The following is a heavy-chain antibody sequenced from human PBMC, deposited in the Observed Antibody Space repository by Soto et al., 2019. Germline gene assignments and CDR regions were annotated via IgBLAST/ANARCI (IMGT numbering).Heavy chain of an antibody. CDR1: GYTFTSYG. D-gene: IGHD4-17*01. CDR2: ISAYNGNT. Sequence: ASVKVSCKASGYTFTSYGISWVRQAPGQGLEWMGWISAYNGNTNYAQKLQGRVTMTTDTSTSTAYMELRSLRSDDTAVYYCARDVYDYGDSTGSPIDYWGQGTLVTVSS. CDR3: ARDVYDYGDSTGSPIDY. J-gene: IGHJ4*02. V-gene: IGHV1-18*01.